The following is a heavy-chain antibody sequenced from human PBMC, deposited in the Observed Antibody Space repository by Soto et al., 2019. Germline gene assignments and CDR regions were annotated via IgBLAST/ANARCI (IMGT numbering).Heavy chain of an antibody. D-gene: IGHD5-18*01. CDR1: GFTFSSYA. CDR3: AREGDVSRGYSYGNRAFDI. V-gene: IGHV3-30-3*01. CDR2: ISYDGSNK. Sequence: QVQLVESGGGVVQPGRSLRLSCAASGFTFSSYAMHWVRQAPGKGLEWVAVISYDGSNKYYADSVKGRFTISRDNSKNTLYLQMNSLRAEDTAVYYCAREGDVSRGYSYGNRAFDIWGQGTMVTVSS. J-gene: IGHJ3*02.